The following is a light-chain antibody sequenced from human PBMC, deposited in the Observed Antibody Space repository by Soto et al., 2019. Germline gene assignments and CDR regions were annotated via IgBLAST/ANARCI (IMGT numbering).Light chain of an antibody. CDR3: SSYTGSSTYVL. V-gene: IGLV2-14*01. CDR1: SSDVGGYNY. Sequence: QSALTQPASVSGSPGQSITISCTGTSSDVGGYNYVSWYQQHPGKAPKLMIYDVSNRPSGVSNRFSGSKSGNTASLTISGRQAEDETDYYCSSYTGSSTYVLFGGGTKVTVL. CDR2: DVS. J-gene: IGLJ2*01.